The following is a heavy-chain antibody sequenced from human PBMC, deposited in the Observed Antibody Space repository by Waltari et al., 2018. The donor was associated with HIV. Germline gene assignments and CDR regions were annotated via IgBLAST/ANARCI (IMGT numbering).Heavy chain of an antibody. J-gene: IGHJ4*02. V-gene: IGHV1-8*01. D-gene: IGHD4-17*01. CDR1: TSYD. Sequence: TSYDINWVRQATGQGLEWLGWMNPNSGNTGYAQRFQGRVTMTRNTSISTAYMELSSLRSEDTAVYFCARGPQDYPKYYFDYWGQGTLVTVSS. CDR3: ARGPQDYPKYYFDY. CDR2: MNPNSGNT.